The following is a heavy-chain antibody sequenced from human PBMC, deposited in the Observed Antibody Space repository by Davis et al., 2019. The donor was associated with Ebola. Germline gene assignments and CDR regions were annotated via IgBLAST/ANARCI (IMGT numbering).Heavy chain of an antibody. CDR3: ARDPKVAAAGERYWYFDL. J-gene: IGHJ2*01. CDR1: GGSISSHY. V-gene: IGHV4-59*11. D-gene: IGHD6-13*01. CDR2: IYYSGST. Sequence: PGGSLRLSCTVSGGSISSHYWSWIRQPPGKGLEWIGYIYYSGSTNYNPSLKSRVTISVDTSKNQFSLKLSSVTAADTAVYYCARDPKVAAAGERYWYFDLWGRGTLVTVSS.